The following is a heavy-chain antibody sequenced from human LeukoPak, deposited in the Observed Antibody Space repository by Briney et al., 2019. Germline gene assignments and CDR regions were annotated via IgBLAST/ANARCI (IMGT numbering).Heavy chain of an antibody. J-gene: IGHJ4*02. CDR3: ATYHFRGATHYFDY. CDR1: GGSFSGYY. CDR2: INHTGST. Sequence: SETLSLTCAVYGGSFSGYYWSWLRQPPGKGLEWIGEINHTGSTNCNPSLKSRVTISVDTSKNQFSLKLSSVTAADTAVYYCATYHFRGATHYFDYWGQGILVTVSS. V-gene: IGHV4-34*01. D-gene: IGHD3-10*02.